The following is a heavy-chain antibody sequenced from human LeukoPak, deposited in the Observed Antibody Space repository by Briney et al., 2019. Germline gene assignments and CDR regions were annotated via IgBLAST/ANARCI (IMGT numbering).Heavy chain of an antibody. D-gene: IGHD3-10*01. CDR3: ARQTGSGRFFLP. CDR1: GYSISSGYY. CDR2: MYHSGST. V-gene: IGHV4-38-2*02. J-gene: IGHJ4*02. Sequence: RAWETLSLTCTVSGYSISSGYYWGGIRQPPGKGLEGLGSMYHSGSTYYNPSLKSPVTIYVDKSKHQFSLKVNCVTAARTALYYCARQTGSGRFFLPGGQGTLVTVSS.